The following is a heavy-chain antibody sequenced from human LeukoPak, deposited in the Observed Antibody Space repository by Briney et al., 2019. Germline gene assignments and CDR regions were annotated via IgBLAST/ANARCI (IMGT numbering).Heavy chain of an antibody. V-gene: IGHV4-59*01. Sequence: SETLSLTCTVSSSSISNYYWNWIRQPPGKGLEWIGYIYYSGGTNYNPSPKSRLTISVDTSKNQFSLKLTSVTAADTAVYYCAREPLGDYGGNSGFDYWGQGSLVTVSS. D-gene: IGHD4-23*01. CDR2: IYYSGGT. J-gene: IGHJ4*02. CDR1: SSSISNYY. CDR3: AREPLGDYGGNSGFDY.